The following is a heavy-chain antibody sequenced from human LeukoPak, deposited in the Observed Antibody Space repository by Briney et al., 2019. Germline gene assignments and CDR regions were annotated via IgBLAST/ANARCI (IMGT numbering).Heavy chain of an antibody. CDR3: ARYCSGGSWCGLDV. CDR2: IYYRGST. V-gene: IGHV4-59*01. D-gene: IGHD2-15*01. J-gene: IGHJ6*02. CDR1: GGSISGYY. Sequence: SETLSLTCTVSGGSISGYYWSWIRQPPGKGLEWIVYIYYRGSTNYNPSLKSRVTISVDTSKNQFSLRLSSVTAADAAVYFCARYCSGGSWCGLDVWGQGTTVTVSS.